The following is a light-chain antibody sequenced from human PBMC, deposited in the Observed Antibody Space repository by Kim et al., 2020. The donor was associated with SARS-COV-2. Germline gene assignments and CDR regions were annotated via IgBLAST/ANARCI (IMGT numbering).Light chain of an antibody. CDR3: QHRTNWPLFT. CDR2: DAF. CDR1: QSVGIS. J-gene: IGKJ3*01. V-gene: IGKV3-11*01. Sequence: SPGERATLSCRASQSVGISLAWYQQQPGQAPRLLISDAFDRAAGIPARFSGGGSGTDFTLTISSLEPEDLAVYYCQHRTNWPLFTFGPGTKVDIK.